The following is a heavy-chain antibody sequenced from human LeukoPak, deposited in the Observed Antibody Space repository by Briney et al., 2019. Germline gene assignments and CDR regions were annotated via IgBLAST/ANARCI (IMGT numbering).Heavy chain of an antibody. J-gene: IGHJ4*02. CDR3: ARDGVGYGVNFDY. CDR1: GGSISSYY. Sequence: SETLSLTCTVSGGSISSYYWSWIRQPAGKGLEWIGRIYSSGSTNYNPSLKSRVTMSVDTSKDQFSLNLSSVTAADTAVYYCARDGVGYGVNFDYWGQGTLVTVSS. CDR2: IYSSGST. V-gene: IGHV4-4*07. D-gene: IGHD4-17*01.